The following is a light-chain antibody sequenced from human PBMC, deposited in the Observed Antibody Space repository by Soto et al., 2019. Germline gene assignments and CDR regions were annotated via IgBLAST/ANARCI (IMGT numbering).Light chain of an antibody. CDR2: GAS. J-gene: IGKJ1*01. Sequence: EIVLTPSPGSLSLSPGESATLSCRASQGVDSSFFAWYQKKPGQAPRLLIYGASKRATGIPDRFSGSGSGTDFSRTISRLEPEDFAVYYCQQYLSSVTFGQVTKVQIK. CDR3: QQYLSSVT. V-gene: IGKV3-20*01. CDR1: QGVDSSF.